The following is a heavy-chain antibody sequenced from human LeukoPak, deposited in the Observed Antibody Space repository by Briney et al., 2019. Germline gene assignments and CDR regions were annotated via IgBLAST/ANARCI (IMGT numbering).Heavy chain of an antibody. CDR2: INHSGST. CDR1: GGSFSGYY. D-gene: IGHD2-2*01. J-gene: IGHJ4*02. CDR3: AREGVPAAKYYFDY. V-gene: IGHV4-34*01. Sequence: SETLSLTCAVYGGSFSGYYWSWIRQPPGKGLEWIGEINHSGSTNYNPSLKSRVTISVDTSKNQFSLKLSSVTAADTAVYYCAREGVPAAKYYFDYWGQGALVTVSS.